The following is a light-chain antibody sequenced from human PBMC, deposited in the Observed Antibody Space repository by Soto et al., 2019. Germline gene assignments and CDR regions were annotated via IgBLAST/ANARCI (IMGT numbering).Light chain of an antibody. V-gene: IGKV3-15*01. CDR3: HQYNHWLKGT. J-gene: IGKJ1*01. CDR1: QSVSSK. CDR2: SAS. Sequence: EIVMTQSPATLSLSPGQRATLSCRASQSVSSKLAWYQQRPGQAPRLLIYSASTRATGIPARFSSSGSGTEFTLTISSLQSEDFEVEDGHQYNHWLKGTFGQGHKVEV.